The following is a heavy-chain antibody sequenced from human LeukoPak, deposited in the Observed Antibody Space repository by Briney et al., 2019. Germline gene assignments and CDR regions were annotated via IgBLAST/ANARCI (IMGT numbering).Heavy chain of an antibody. Sequence: GGSLRLSCAASGFTFSSYWMHWVRQAPGKGLVWVSRINSDGRRATYADSVEGRFTISRDNAKNTLYQQMNSLRAEDTAVYYCARGAFQDTSGWYGIDYWGQGTLVTVSS. CDR3: ARGAFQDTSGWYGIDY. V-gene: IGHV3-74*01. J-gene: IGHJ4*02. CDR1: GFTFSSYW. D-gene: IGHD6-19*01. CDR2: INSDGRRA.